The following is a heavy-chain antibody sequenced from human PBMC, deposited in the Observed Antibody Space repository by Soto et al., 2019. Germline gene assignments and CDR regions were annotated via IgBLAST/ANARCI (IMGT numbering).Heavy chain of an antibody. D-gene: IGHD4-17*01. V-gene: IGHV3-23*01. CDR2: ISGSGGST. CDR3: AKDHFAGTTVTYYFDY. Sequence: GGSLRLSCAASGFTFSSYAMSWVRQAPGKGLEWVSAISGSGGSTYYADSVKGRFTISRDNSKNTLYLQMNSLRAEDTAVYYCAKDHFAGTTVTYYFDYWGQGTLVTVSS. J-gene: IGHJ4*02. CDR1: GFTFSSYA.